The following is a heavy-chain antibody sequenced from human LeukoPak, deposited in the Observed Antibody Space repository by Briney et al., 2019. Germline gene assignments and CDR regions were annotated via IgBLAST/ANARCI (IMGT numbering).Heavy chain of an antibody. D-gene: IGHD4-17*01. Sequence: ASANVSCKASGYTFTSYYMHWVRQAPGQGLEWMGIINPAGGSTGYAQKFQGRVTMTRDTSTSTVYMELSSLRSKDTAVYYCARYNGDLTGGFDNWGQGTLVTVSS. V-gene: IGHV1-46*01. CDR1: GYTFTSYY. CDR3: ARYNGDLTGGFDN. CDR2: INPAGGST. J-gene: IGHJ4*02.